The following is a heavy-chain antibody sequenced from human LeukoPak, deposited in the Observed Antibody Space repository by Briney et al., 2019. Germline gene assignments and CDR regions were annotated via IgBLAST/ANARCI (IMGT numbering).Heavy chain of an antibody. Sequence: ASVKVSRKASEYTFTGYYIHWVRQAPGQGLEWMGWNNPNSGGANYAQKFQGRVTMTRDLSISTVYMELTRLKSDDTAIYYCATLDQVDYWGLGTLVTVSS. D-gene: IGHD1/OR15-1a*01. CDR3: ATLDQVDY. CDR1: EYTFTGYY. V-gene: IGHV1-2*02. CDR2: NNPNSGGA. J-gene: IGHJ4*02.